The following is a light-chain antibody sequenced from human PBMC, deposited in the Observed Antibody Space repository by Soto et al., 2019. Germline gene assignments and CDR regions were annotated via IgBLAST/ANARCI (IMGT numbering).Light chain of an antibody. J-gene: IGKJ1*01. CDR3: QQYGSLPKT. Sequence: EIVLTQSPGTLSLSPGERATLSCRASQSVSSNYLGWYQQKPGQAPRLLIYDASSRATGIPDRFSGSGSGTDFTLTISRLEPEDVAVYYCQQYGSLPKTFGQGTKVES. CDR1: QSVSSNY. V-gene: IGKV3-20*01. CDR2: DAS.